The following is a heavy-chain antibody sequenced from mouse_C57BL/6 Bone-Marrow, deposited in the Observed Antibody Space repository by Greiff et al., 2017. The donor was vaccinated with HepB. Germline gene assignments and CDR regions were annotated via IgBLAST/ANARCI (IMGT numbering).Heavy chain of an antibody. V-gene: IGHV2-5*01. CDR2: IWRGGST. D-gene: IGHD2-3*01. CDR1: GFSLTSYG. Sequence: VQLQQSGPGLVQPSQSLSITCTVSGFSLTSYGVHWVRQSPGKGLEWLGVIWRGGSTDYNAAFMSRLSITKDNSKSQVFFKMNSLQADDTAIYYCAKNPYYGYYFYAMDYWGQGTSVTVSS. J-gene: IGHJ4*01. CDR3: AKNPYYGYYFYAMDY.